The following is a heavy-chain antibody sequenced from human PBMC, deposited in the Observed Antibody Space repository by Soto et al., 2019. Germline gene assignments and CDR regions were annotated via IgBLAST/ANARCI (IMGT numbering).Heavy chain of an antibody. V-gene: IGHV3-7*01. J-gene: IGHJ3*02. CDR1: GFTFSSYW. CDR3: ARAGRITIFSTGYPLNAFDI. CDR2: IKQDGSEK. D-gene: IGHD3-9*01. Sequence: EVQLVESGGGLVQPGGSLRLSCAASGFTFSSYWMSWVRQAPGKGLEWVANIKQDGSEKYYVDCVKGRFTISRENAKNSLYLQMNSLRADDTAVYYCARAGRITIFSTGYPLNAFDIWGQGTMVTVSS.